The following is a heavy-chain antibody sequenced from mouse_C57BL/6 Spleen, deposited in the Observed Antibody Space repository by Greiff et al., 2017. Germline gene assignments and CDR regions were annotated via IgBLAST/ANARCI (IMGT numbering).Heavy chain of an antibody. V-gene: IGHV5-4*01. CDR1: GFTFSSYA. D-gene: IGHD5-5*01. CDR3: ARSYLLFYY. CDR2: ISDGGSYT. Sequence: VHVQQSGGGLVKPGGSLKLSCAASGFTFSSYAMSWVRQTPEKRLEWVATISDGGSYTYYPNNVKGRFTISRDNAKNNLYLQMSHLKSEDTAMYYCARSYLLFYYWGQGTTLTVSS. J-gene: IGHJ2*01.